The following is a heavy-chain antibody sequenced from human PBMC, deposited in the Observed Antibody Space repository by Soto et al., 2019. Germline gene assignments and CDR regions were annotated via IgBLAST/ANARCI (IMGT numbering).Heavy chain of an antibody. Sequence: SETLSLTCTVSGGSISSSSYYWGWIRQPPGKGLEWIGSIYYSGSTYYNPSLKSRVTISVDTSKNQFSLKLSSVTAADTAVYYCARRVMVSSPHVAFDIWGQGTMVTVSS. D-gene: IGHD2-21*01. CDR1: GGSISSSSYY. J-gene: IGHJ3*02. V-gene: IGHV4-39*01. CDR2: IYYSGST. CDR3: ARRVMVSSPHVAFDI.